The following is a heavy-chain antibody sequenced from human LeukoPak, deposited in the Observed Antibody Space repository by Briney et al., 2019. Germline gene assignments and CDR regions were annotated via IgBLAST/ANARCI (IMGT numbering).Heavy chain of an antibody. J-gene: IGHJ4*02. CDR3: ARWRSYYYDSSGYCFDY. D-gene: IGHD3-22*01. Sequence: ASVKVSCKASGYTFTSDGISWVRQAPGQGLEWMGWISAYNGNTNYAQKLQGRVTMTTDTSTSTAYMELRSLRSDDTAVYYCARWRSYYYDSSGYCFDYWGQGTLVTVSS. CDR2: ISAYNGNT. CDR1: GYTFTSDG. V-gene: IGHV1-18*01.